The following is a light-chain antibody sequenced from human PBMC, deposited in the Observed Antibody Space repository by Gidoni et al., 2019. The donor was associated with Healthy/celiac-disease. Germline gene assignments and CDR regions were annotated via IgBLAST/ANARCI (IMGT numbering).Light chain of an antibody. J-gene: IGKJ1*01. CDR3: QQYNNWPRP. Sequence: EIVMTQSPATLSVSPGERATLSCRASQSVSSNLAWHQQKPGQAPRLLIYGASTRATGIPARFSGSGSGTEFTLTISSLQSEDFAVYYCQQYNNWPRPFGQXTKVEIK. CDR2: GAS. V-gene: IGKV3-15*01. CDR1: QSVSSN.